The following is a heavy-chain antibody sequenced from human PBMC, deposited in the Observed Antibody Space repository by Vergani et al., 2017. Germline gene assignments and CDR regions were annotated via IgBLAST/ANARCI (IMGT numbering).Heavy chain of an antibody. J-gene: IGHJ4*02. CDR3: VEYAEGYKDFVNS. V-gene: IGHV3-23*01. D-gene: IGHD5-24*01. Sequence: EVQLLESGGSLKQPGGSVRRSRAGSGFTFSTYAMHWGRQAPGKGLELVSARTGGGGSTYYAISFKGRFIISRDNSRDTLYLQMNSLRPEDTATYYCVEYAEGYKDFVNSWSQGALVTVSS. CDR1: GFTFSTYA. CDR2: RTGGGGST.